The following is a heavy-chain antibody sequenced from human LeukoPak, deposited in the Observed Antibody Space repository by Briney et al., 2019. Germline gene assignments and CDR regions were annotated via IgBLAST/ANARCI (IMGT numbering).Heavy chain of an antibody. Sequence: ASVKVSCKASGYTFTGYYMHWVRQAPGQGLEWMGWINPNSGGTNYAQKFQGWVTMTRDTSISTAYMELSRLRSDDTAVYYCASGGRRTGYSSSWYIYWGQGTLVTVSS. D-gene: IGHD6-13*01. V-gene: IGHV1-2*04. CDR2: INPNSGGT. CDR3: ASGGRRTGYSSSWYIY. J-gene: IGHJ4*02. CDR1: GYTFTGYY.